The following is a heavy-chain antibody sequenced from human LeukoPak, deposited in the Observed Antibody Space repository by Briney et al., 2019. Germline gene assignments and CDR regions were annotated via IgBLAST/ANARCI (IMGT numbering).Heavy chain of an antibody. CDR3: ARDGDGDSDNWFDP. D-gene: IGHD7-27*01. CDR1: GGSFSGYY. J-gene: IGHJ5*02. CDR2: IKQDGSEK. V-gene: IGHV3-7*01. Sequence: LSSETLSLTCAVYGGSFSGYYWSWIRQPPGKGLEWVANIKQDGSEKYYVDSVKGRFTISRDNSKNTLYLQMNSLRAEDTAVYYCARDGDGDSDNWFDPWGQGTLVTVSS.